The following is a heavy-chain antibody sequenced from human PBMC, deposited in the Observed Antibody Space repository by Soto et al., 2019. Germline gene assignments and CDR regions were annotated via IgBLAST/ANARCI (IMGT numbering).Heavy chain of an antibody. CDR1: GYTFTSYG. D-gene: IGHD2-15*01. V-gene: IGHV1-18*04. CDR3: ARNGKQTVEIYYYYYGMDV. Sequence: ASVKVSCKASGYTFTSYGISWVRQAPGQGLEWMGWISAYNGNTNYAQKLQGRVTMTTDTSTSTAYMELRSLRSDDTAVYYCARNGKQTVEIYYYYYGMDVCGQVTTVTVSS. CDR2: ISAYNGNT. J-gene: IGHJ6*02.